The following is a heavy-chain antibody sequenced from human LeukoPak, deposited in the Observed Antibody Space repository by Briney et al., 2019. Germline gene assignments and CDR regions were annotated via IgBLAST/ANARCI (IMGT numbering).Heavy chain of an antibody. CDR2: IYYSGST. D-gene: IGHD5-24*01. CDR3: ARGREGADYYYYYMDV. CDR1: GGSISSYY. J-gene: IGHJ6*03. Sequence: SETLSLTCTVSGGSISSYYWSWIRQPPGKGLEWIGYIYYSGSTNYNPSLKSRVTISVDTSKNQFSLKLSSVTAADTAVYYCARGREGADYYYYYMDVWGKGTTVTVS. V-gene: IGHV4-59*01.